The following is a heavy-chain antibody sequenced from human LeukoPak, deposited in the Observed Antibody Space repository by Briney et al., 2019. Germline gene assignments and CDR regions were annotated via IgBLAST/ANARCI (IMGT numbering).Heavy chain of an antibody. V-gene: IGHV3-74*03. D-gene: IGHD3-10*01. CDR1: GFTFSNYW. Sequence: GGSLRLSCAASGFTFSNYWVHWVRQAPGKGLVWVSRINRDGSTTKYADSVKGRFTVSRDNAKNTLNLQMNSLRAEDTAVYYCARDKRSGESSEIDYWGQGTLVTVSS. CDR2: INRDGSTT. CDR3: ARDKRSGESSEIDY. J-gene: IGHJ4*02.